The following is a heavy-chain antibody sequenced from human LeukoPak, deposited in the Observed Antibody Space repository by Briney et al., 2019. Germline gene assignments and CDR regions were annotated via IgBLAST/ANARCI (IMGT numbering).Heavy chain of an antibody. Sequence: GGSLRLSCAASGFTFSSYAMHWVRQAPGKGLEWVAVISYDGSNKYYADSVKGRFTISRDNSKNTLYLQMNSLRAEDTAVYYCARERRLRRNWFDPLGQGTLVTVSS. D-gene: IGHD4-17*01. CDR1: GFTFSSYA. CDR3: ARERRLRRNWFDP. V-gene: IGHV3-30-3*01. J-gene: IGHJ5*02. CDR2: ISYDGSNK.